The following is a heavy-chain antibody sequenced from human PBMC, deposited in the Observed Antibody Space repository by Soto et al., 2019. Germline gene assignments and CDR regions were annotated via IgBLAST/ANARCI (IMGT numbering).Heavy chain of an antibody. J-gene: IGHJ4*02. CDR2: ISGSGGST. CDR3: AKGQPATVTYFDS. Sequence: EVQLLESGGGLVQPGGSLRLSCAASGFTFSNYAMHWVRQAPGKGLEWVSGISGSGGSTYYADSVKGRFTISRDKSKSMLYLQMNVLRAEDTAIYYCAKGQPATVTYFDSWGQGTLVTVSS. V-gene: IGHV3-23*01. CDR1: GFTFSNYA. D-gene: IGHD2-21*02.